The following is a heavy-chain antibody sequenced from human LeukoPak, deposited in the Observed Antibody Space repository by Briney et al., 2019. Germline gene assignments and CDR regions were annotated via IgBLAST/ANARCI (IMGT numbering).Heavy chain of an antibody. CDR3: ARGFSRQWLVQGWFDP. CDR2: INHSGST. V-gene: IGHV4-34*01. CDR1: GGSFSGYY. J-gene: IGHJ5*02. Sequence: SETLSLTXAVYGGSFSGYYWSWIRQSPGKGLEWIGEINHSGSTNYNPSLKSRVTISVDTSKNQFSLKLSSVTAADTAVYYCARGFSRQWLVQGWFDPWGQGTLVTVSS. D-gene: IGHD6-19*01.